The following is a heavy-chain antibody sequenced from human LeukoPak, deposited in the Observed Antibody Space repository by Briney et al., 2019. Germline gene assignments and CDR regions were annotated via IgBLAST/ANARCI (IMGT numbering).Heavy chain of an antibody. CDR3: AKAYSSSWYVRLFDY. CDR2: ISGSGGST. Sequence: GGSLRLSCAASGFTFSSYAMSWLRQAPGKGLEWVSAISGSGGSTYYADSVKGRFTISRDNSKNTLYLQMNSLRAEDTAVYYCAKAYSSSWYVRLFDYWGQGTLVTVSS. V-gene: IGHV3-23*01. CDR1: GFTFSSYA. J-gene: IGHJ4*02. D-gene: IGHD6-13*01.